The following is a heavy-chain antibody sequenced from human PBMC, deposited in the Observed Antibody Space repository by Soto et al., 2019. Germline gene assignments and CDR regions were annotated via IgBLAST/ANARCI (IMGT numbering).Heavy chain of an antibody. J-gene: IGHJ5*02. V-gene: IGHV4-39*01. Sequence: SETLSLTCTVSGDFISSSNYYWGWIRQPPGKGLEWIGSLYYSGSTHYNPSLKSRVTISVDTSKNQFSLKLRSVTAADTAVYYCARAYGDYARNWFDPWGQGTLVTVSS. D-gene: IGHD4-17*01. CDR2: LYYSGST. CDR1: GDFISSSNYY. CDR3: ARAYGDYARNWFDP.